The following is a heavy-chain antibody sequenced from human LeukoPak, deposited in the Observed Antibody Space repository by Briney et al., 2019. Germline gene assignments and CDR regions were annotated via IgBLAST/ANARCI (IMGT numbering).Heavy chain of an antibody. CDR3: ARRPWGKTYYYDSSGYFSP. J-gene: IGHJ5*02. V-gene: IGHV4-34*01. CDR2: INHSGST. Sequence: PSETLSLTCAVYGGSFSGYYWSWIRQPPGKGLEWIGEINHSGSTNYNPSLKSRVTISVGTSKNQFSLKLSSVTAADTAVYYCARRPWGKTYYYDSSGYFSPWGQGTLVTVSS. D-gene: IGHD3-22*01. CDR1: GGSFSGYY.